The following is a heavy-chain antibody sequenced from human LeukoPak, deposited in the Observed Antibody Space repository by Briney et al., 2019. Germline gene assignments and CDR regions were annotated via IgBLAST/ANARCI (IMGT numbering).Heavy chain of an antibody. CDR3: ARTKQWLVLGGGAFDI. D-gene: IGHD6-19*01. CDR2: INHSGST. V-gene: IGHV4-34*01. J-gene: IGHJ3*02. Sequence: SSETLSLTCAVYGGSFSGYYWSWIRQPPGKGLEWIGEINHSGSTNYNPSLKSRVNTSVDTSKNQFSLKLSSVTAADTAVYYCARTKQWLVLGGGAFDIWGQGTMVTVSS. CDR1: GGSFSGYY.